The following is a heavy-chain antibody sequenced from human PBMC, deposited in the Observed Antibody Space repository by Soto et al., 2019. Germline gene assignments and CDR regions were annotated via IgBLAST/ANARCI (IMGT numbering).Heavy chain of an antibody. CDR2: IYYSGSI. CDR1: GDSISSLY. Sequence: SETLSLTCTVSGDSISSLYWSWIRQPPGKGLEWIGYIYYSGSINYNPSLKSRVTISVDPSKNQFSLRLSSVTAADTSVYYCARRYGSAFDIWGQGTMVTVSS. D-gene: IGHD3-10*01. CDR3: ARRYGSAFDI. J-gene: IGHJ3*02. V-gene: IGHV4-59*08.